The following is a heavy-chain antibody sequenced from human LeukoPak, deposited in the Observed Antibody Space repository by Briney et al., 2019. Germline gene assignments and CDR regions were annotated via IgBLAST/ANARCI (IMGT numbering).Heavy chain of an antibody. CDR3: AKGGVRPFDS. D-gene: IGHD3-10*01. J-gene: IGHJ5*01. CDR1: GFSFSDYN. CDR2: LYGGGTT. V-gene: IGHV3-66*01. Sequence: GGSLRLSCAASGFSFSDYNMHWVRQAPGKGLEWVSVLYGGGTTYYADSVKGRFTISRDNSKNTLHLQMNSLRVEDTAVYYCAKGGVRPFDSWGQGTLVTVSS.